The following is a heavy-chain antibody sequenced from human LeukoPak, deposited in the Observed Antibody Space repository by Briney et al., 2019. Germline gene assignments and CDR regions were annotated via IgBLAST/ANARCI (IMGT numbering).Heavy chain of an antibody. J-gene: IGHJ5*02. Sequence: SETLSLTCAVYGGSFSGYYWSWICQPPGKGLEWIGEINHSGSTNYNPSLKSRVTISVDTSKNQFSLKLSSVTAADTAVYYCARGRGRYYYDSSGYYPWGQGTLVTVSS. CDR3: ARGRGRYYYDSSGYYP. V-gene: IGHV4-34*01. D-gene: IGHD3-22*01. CDR1: GGSFSGYY. CDR2: INHSGST.